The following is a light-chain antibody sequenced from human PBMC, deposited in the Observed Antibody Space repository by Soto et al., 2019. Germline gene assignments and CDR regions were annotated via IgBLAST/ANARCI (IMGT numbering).Light chain of an antibody. CDR2: GAS. V-gene: IGKV3-20*01. J-gene: IGKJ1*01. Sequence: EIVLTQSPGTLSLSPAQSVTLSCRASQSVSGSYLAWYQQKPGQAPRLLIYGASSRATGIPDRFSGSGSGTDFTLTISRLEPEDFAVYYCQQYGSSPITFGQGTKVDIK. CDR1: QSVSGSY. CDR3: QQYGSSPIT.